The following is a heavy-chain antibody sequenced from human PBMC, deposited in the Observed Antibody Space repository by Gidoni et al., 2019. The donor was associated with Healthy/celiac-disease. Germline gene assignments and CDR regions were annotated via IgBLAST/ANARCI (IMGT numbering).Heavy chain of an antibody. CDR3: ATNTGYSSSYYYYYYGMDV. J-gene: IGHJ6*02. CDR1: GYTLTELS. V-gene: IGHV1-24*01. CDR2: FDPEDGET. D-gene: IGHD6-6*01. Sequence: QVQLVQSGAEVKKPGASVKVSCKVSGYTLTELSIHWVRQAPGKGLEWMGGFDPEDGETIYAQKFQGRVTMTEDTSTDTAYMELSSLRSEDTAVYYCATNTGYSSSYYYYYYGMDVWGQGTTVTVSS.